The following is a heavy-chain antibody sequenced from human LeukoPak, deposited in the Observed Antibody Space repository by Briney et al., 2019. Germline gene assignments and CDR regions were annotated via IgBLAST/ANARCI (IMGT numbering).Heavy chain of an antibody. J-gene: IGHJ4*02. CDR2: IYYSGST. D-gene: IGHD5-12*01. CDR1: GGSISSYY. V-gene: IGHV4-59*01. CDR3: ARGSVATRVGY. Sequence: SETLSLTCTVSGGSISSYYWSWIRQPPGKGLEWIGYIYYSGSTNYNPSLKSRVTISVDTSKNQFSLKLSSVTAADTAVYYCARGSVATRVGYWGQGTLVTVSS.